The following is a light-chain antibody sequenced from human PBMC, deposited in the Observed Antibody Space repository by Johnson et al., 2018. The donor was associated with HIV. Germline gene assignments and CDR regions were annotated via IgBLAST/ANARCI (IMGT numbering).Light chain of an antibody. J-gene: IGLJ1*01. CDR3: GTWDTRLSVLYV. CDR2: DNN. CDR1: SSNIGNNY. Sequence: QSFLTQPPSVSAAPGQKVTISCSGSSSNIGNNYVSWYQQLPGTAPKLLIYDNNKRPSGIPDRFSGSKSGTSATLDITALQPGDEADYYCGTWDTRLSVLYVFGSGTKVTVL. V-gene: IGLV1-51*01.